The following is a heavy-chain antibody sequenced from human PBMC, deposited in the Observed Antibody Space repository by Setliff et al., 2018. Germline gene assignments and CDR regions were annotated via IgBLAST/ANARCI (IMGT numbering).Heavy chain of an antibody. CDR2: ISGSGSTI. V-gene: IGHV3-48*01. J-gene: IGHJ5*02. CDR3: ARLRAPGGHGLDP. CDR1: GFTFSSYS. Sequence: GGSLRLSCAASGFTFSSYSMNWVRQAPGKGLEWVSYISGSGSTIYYADSVKGRFTISRDNAKTSLYLQMNSLRADDTAVYYCARLRAPGGHGLDPWGQGTLVTVSS. D-gene: IGHD3-10*01.